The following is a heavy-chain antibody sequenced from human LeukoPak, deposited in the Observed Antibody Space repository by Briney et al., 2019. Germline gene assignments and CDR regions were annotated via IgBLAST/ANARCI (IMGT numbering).Heavy chain of an antibody. D-gene: IGHD3-22*01. Sequence: PGGSLRLSCAASGFTFSSYGMSWVRQAPGKGLEWVSVITASGGSTYYAVSVKGRFTISRDNPKNTLYLQMNSLRAEDTAVYYCAKDRYFYDSSGYLDYWGQGTLVTVSS. V-gene: IGHV3-23*01. CDR3: AKDRYFYDSSGYLDY. J-gene: IGHJ4*02. CDR2: ITASGGST. CDR1: GFTFSSYG.